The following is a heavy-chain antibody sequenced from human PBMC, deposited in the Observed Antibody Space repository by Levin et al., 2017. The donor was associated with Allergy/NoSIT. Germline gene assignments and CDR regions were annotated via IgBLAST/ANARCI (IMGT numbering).Heavy chain of an antibody. V-gene: IGHV1-8*01. CDR3: ARGRAYYDFWSGYYPFDY. J-gene: IGHJ4*02. D-gene: IGHD3-3*01. CDR1: GYTFTSYD. CDR2: MNPNSGNT. Sequence: ASVKVSCKASGYTFTSYDINWVRQATGQGLEWMGWMNPNSGNTGYAQKFQGRVTMTRNTSISTAYMELSSLRSEDTAVYYCARGRAYYDFWSGYYPFDYWGQGTLVTVSS.